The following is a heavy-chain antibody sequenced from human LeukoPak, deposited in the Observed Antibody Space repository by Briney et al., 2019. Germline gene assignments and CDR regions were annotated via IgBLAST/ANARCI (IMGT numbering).Heavy chain of an antibody. V-gene: IGHV4-34*01. CDR3: ARVYQLLSRHLDWFDP. CDR2: INHSGST. J-gene: IGHJ5*02. D-gene: IGHD2-2*01. Sequence: SETLSLTCAVYGGSFSGYYWSWIRQPPGKGLEWIGEINHSGSTNYNPSLKSRVTISVDTSKNQFSLKLSSVTAADTAVYYCARVYQLLSRHLDWFDPWGQGTLVTVSS. CDR1: GGSFSGYY.